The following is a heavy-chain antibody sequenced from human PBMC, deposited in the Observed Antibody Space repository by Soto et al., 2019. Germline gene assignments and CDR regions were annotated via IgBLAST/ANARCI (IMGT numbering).Heavy chain of an antibody. D-gene: IGHD3-3*02. CDR2: IYYSGST. CDR3: ASPKIAFYNWFDP. CDR1: GGSISSSSYY. Sequence: QLQLQESGPGLVRPSETLSLTCTVSGGSISSSSYYWGWIRQPPGKGLEWIGSIYYSGSTYYNPSLKSRVTISVDTSKNQFSLKLSSVTAADTAVYYCASPKIAFYNWFDPWGQGTLVTVSP. V-gene: IGHV4-39*01. J-gene: IGHJ5*02.